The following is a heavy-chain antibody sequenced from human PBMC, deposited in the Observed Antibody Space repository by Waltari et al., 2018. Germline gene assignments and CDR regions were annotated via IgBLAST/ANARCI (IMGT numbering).Heavy chain of an antibody. J-gene: IGHJ4*02. V-gene: IGHV1-69-2*01. Sequence: GAEVKKPGATVKISCKASGYTFIDYFMHWVQQAPGKGLEWVGRIDPEDGETVYAEKFQGRVTITADTSTDTSYLELSSLRSDDTAVYYCAPLPGGSGQTFDYWGQGTLLTVSS. CDR1: GYTFIDYF. D-gene: IGHD3-10*01. CDR3: APLPGGSGQTFDY. CDR2: IDPEDGET.